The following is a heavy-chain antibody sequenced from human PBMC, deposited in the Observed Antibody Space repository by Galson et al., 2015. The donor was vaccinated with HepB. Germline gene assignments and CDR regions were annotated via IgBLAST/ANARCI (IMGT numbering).Heavy chain of an antibody. CDR3: ARVLRGGSAFDI. Sequence: SVKVSCKASGYTFNSYGVTWVRQAPGQGLEWMGWISGYNGNTNYAQKFQDRVTMTTDTSTGTAYVELRSLTSDDTSVYYCARVLRGGSAFDIWGQGTAVTVSS. V-gene: IGHV1-18*04. CDR1: GYTFNSYG. D-gene: IGHD3-16*01. J-gene: IGHJ3*02. CDR2: ISGYNGNT.